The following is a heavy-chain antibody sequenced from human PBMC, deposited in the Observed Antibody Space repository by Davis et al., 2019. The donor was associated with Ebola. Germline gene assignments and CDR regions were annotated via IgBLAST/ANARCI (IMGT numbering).Heavy chain of an antibody. CDR1: GFTFGSHW. CDR3: ANEKMYYSFDY. D-gene: IGHD2-8*01. V-gene: IGHV3-74*01. CDR2: INTDGSII. Sequence: GESLKISCAASGFTFGSHWMHWLRQAPGKGLIWVSRINTDGSIIDYADSVKGRFTVSRDNAKSTLFLHMNSLRVEDTAVYYCANEKMYYSFDYWDQGTLVTVSS. J-gene: IGHJ4*02.